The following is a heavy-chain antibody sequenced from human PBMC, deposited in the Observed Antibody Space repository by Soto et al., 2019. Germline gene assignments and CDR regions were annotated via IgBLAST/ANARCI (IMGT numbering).Heavy chain of an antibody. CDR2: IYHSGST. J-gene: IGHJ4*02. D-gene: IGHD2-2*01. CDR3: ATVPRGYSTTDY. Sequence: KASETLSLTCAVSGYSISSGYYWGWIRQPPGKGLEWIGSIYHSGSTYYNPSLKSRVTISVDTSKNQFSLKLSSVTAADTAVYYCATVPRGYSTTDYWGQGTLVTVSS. V-gene: IGHV4-38-2*01. CDR1: GYSISSGYY.